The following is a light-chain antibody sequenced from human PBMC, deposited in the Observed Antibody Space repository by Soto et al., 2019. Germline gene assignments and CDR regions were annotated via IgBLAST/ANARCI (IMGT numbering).Light chain of an antibody. CDR1: NIGSKN. CDR2: RDS. Sequence: SYELTQPLSVSVALGQTAMITCGGNNIGSKNVHWYQQKPGQAPVLVIYRDSNRPSGIPERFSGSNSGNTATLTISRAQAGDEADYYCQVWDSSTYVFGTGTKVTVL. V-gene: IGLV3-9*01. CDR3: QVWDSSTYV. J-gene: IGLJ1*01.